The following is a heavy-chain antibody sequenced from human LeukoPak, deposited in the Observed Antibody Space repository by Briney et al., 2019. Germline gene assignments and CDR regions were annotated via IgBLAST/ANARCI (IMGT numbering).Heavy chain of an antibody. CDR3: AKDAHDYGDYYFDY. Sequence: PGGSLRLSCAASGFTFSLYSMSWVRQAPGKGLVWVSAFSGRAGATFYADSVRGRFTISRDNSKNTLHLQMDSLRPEDTAVYYCAKDAHDYGDYYFDYWGQGILVTVSS. V-gene: IGHV3-23*01. J-gene: IGHJ4*02. CDR1: GFTFSLYS. D-gene: IGHD4-17*01. CDR2: FSGRAGAT.